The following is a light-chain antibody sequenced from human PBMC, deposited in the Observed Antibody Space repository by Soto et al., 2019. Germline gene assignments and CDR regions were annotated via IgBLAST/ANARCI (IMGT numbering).Light chain of an antibody. CDR3: SSYTSSSTLHV. CDR2: DVS. CDR1: SSDVGGYNY. Sequence: PGLNEPGAGTGSRGQSITISCTGTSSDVGGYNYVSWYQQHPGKAPKLMIYDVSNRPSGVSNRFSGSKSGNTASLTISGLQAEDEADYYCSSYTSSSTLHVFGTGTKVTVL. V-gene: IGLV2-14*01. J-gene: IGLJ1*01.